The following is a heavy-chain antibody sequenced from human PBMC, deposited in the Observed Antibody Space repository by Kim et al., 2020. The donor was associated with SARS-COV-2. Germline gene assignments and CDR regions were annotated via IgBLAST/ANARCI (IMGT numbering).Heavy chain of an antibody. CDR2: T. Sequence: TRYSPSFQGQVIISADKSITTAYLQWSSLRAPDTAMYYCARRPLGPGGMDVWGQGTTVTVSS. CDR3: ARRPLGPGGMDV. J-gene: IGHJ6*02. V-gene: IGHV5-51*01.